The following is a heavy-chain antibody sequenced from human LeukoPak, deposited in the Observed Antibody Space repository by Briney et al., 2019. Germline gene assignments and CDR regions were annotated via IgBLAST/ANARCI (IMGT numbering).Heavy chain of an antibody. CDR2: IYYSGST. V-gene: IGHV4-39*07. J-gene: IGHJ4*02. CDR1: GGSISSSSYY. CDR3: ARLVAAAAMGGYFDY. Sequence: PSETLSLTCTVSGGSISSSSYYWGWIRQPPGKGLEWIGSIYYSGSTYYNPSLKSRVTISVDTSKNQFSLKLSSVTAADTAVYYCARLVAAAAMGGYFDYWGQGTLVTVSS. D-gene: IGHD6-13*01.